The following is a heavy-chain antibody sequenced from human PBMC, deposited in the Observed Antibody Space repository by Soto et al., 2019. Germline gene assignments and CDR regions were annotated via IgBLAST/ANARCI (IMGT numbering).Heavy chain of an antibody. CDR1: GGSVSSGSYY. CDR3: AREGRTAMVKYYFDY. Sequence: SETLSLTCTVSGGSVSSGSYYWSWIRQPPGKGLEWIGYIYYSGSTNYNPSLKSRVTISVDTSKNQFSLKLSSVTAADTAVYYCAREGRTAMVKYYFDYWGQGTLVTVSS. D-gene: IGHD5-18*01. J-gene: IGHJ4*02. CDR2: IYYSGST. V-gene: IGHV4-61*01.